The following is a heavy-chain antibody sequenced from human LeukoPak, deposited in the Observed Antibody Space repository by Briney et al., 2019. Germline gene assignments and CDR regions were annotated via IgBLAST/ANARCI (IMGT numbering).Heavy chain of an antibody. J-gene: IGHJ4*02. V-gene: IGHV3-33*06. CDR1: GFTFSSYG. D-gene: IGHD4-17*01. Sequence: GGSLRLSCAASGFTFSSYGMHWVRQAPGKGLEWVAVIWYDGSNKYYADSVKGRFTISRDNSKNTLYLQMNSLRAEDTAVYYCAKDLAFVTTSGFDYWGQGTLVTVSP. CDR3: AKDLAFVTTSGFDY. CDR2: IWYDGSNK.